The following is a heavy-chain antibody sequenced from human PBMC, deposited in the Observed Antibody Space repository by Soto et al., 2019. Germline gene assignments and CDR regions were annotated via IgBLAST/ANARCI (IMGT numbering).Heavy chain of an antibody. V-gene: IGHV3-23*01. D-gene: IGHD2-2*01. CDR2: ISGSGGST. J-gene: IGHJ5*02. CDR3: AEDRVGYCSSTSCYSGWFDP. CDR1: GFTFSSYA. Sequence: PGGSLRLSCAASGFTFSSYAMSWVRQAPGKGLEWVSAISGSGGSTYYADSVKGRFTISRDNSKNTLYLQMNSLRAEDTAVYYCAEDRVGYCSSTSCYSGWFDPWGQGTLVTVSS.